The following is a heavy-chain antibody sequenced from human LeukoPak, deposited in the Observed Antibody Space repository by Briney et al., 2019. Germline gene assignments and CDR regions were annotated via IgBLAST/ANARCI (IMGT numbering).Heavy chain of an antibody. V-gene: IGHV4-34*01. CDR2: VNHSGST. Sequence: PSETLSLTCAVYGGSFSGYYWSWIRQPPGKGLEWIGEVNHSGSTNYNPSLKSRVTISVDTSKNQFSLKLSSVTAADTAVYYCARCPDYYYYMDVWGKGTTVTVSS. J-gene: IGHJ6*03. CDR1: GGSFSGYY. CDR3: ARCPDYYYYMDV.